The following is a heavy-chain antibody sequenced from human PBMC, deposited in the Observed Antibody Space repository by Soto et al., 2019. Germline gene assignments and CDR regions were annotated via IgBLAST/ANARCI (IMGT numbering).Heavy chain of an antibody. CDR2: INHSGST. V-gene: IGHV4-34*01. Sequence: SETLSLTCAVYGGSFSGYYWSWIRQPPGKGLEWIGEINHSGSTNYNPSLKSRVTISVDTSKNQFSLKLSSVTAADTAVYYCARGPPCCPATEYYYYYYMDVWGKGTTVTVSS. D-gene: IGHD4-17*01. CDR3: ARGPPCCPATEYYYYYYMDV. J-gene: IGHJ6*03. CDR1: GGSFSGYY.